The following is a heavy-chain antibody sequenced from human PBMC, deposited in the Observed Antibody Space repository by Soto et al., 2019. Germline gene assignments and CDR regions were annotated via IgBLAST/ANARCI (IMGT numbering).Heavy chain of an antibody. CDR3: ARDGGYYYESSGYDY. Sequence: QVQLVQSGAEVKKPGASVKVSCKASGYTFTGYYMHWVRQAPGQGLEWVGWINPNSGGTNYAQKFQGRVTMTRDTSISTAYMELSRLRSDDTAVYYCARDGGYYYESSGYDYWDQGTLLTVSS. J-gene: IGHJ4*02. CDR1: GYTFTGYY. V-gene: IGHV1-2*02. CDR2: INPNSGGT. D-gene: IGHD3-22*01.